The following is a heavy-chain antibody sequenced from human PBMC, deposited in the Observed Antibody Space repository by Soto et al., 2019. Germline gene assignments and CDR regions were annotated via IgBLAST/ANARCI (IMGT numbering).Heavy chain of an antibody. CDR3: ARADGDYYYGMDV. CDR1: GGSISSSSYY. CDR2: IYYSGST. V-gene: IGHV4-39*01. D-gene: IGHD3-10*01. J-gene: IGHJ6*02. Sequence: SETLSLTCTVSGGSISSSSYYWGWIHQPPGKGLEWIGSIYYSGSTYYNPSLKSRVTISVDTSKNQFSLKLSSVTAADTAVYYCARADGDYYYGMDVWGQGTTVTVSS.